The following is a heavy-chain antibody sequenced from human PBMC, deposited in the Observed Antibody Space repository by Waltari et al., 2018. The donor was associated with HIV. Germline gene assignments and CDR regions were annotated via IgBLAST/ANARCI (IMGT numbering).Heavy chain of an antibody. V-gene: IGHV3-33*03. CDR3: AKDGAPGRDAIFDS. CDR2: VGYDGSHD. Sequence: VHLVASGGAVVQPGGSLILSCTPSGANVNIYVIHWVRQAPGRGLEWVAGVGYDGSHDNYADSVKGRITIARDNSKNAIFLEMTILRLEDTAKYYCAKDGAPGRDAIFDSWGQGTLVTV. J-gene: IGHJ3*01. D-gene: IGHD1-26*01. CDR1: GANVNIYV.